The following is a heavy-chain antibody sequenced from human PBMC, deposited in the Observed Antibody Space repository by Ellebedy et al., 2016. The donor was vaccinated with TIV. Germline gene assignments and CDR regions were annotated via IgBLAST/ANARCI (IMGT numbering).Heavy chain of an antibody. V-gene: IGHV4-4*07. CDR3: ATGRRSGYPDVDYFDF. CDR2: ISARGIT. Sequence: SETLSLXCTVSGGSISPSFWSWVRQPAGGGLEWIGHISARGITNYNPSVKSRITMSLDTSRNRFSLNLRSVAAADTAVYYRATGRRSGYPDVDYFDFWGQGTLVSVSS. J-gene: IGHJ4*02. CDR1: GGSISPSF. D-gene: IGHD3-3*01.